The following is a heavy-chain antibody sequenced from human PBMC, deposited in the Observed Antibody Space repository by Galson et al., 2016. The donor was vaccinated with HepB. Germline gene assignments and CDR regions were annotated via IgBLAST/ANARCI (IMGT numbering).Heavy chain of an antibody. CDR2: IRGRGGRT. V-gene: IGHV3-23*01. CDR3: ARVITMVRGILKQRDYYGMDV. CDR1: GFTFSTYG. J-gene: IGHJ6*02. Sequence: SLRLSCAAPGFTFSTYGMSWVRQAPGKGLEWVSVIRGRGGRTYYADSVKGRFTISRDNSKNTLYLQMNSLRAEDTAVYYCARVITMVRGILKQRDYYGMDVWGQGTTVTVSS. D-gene: IGHD3-10*01.